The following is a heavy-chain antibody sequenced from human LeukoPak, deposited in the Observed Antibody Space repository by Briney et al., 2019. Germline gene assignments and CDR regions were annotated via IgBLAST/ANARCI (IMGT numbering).Heavy chain of an antibody. CDR2: IYTSGST. CDR3: ARVGLAAAGTPYYYYYYMDV. J-gene: IGHJ6*03. V-gene: IGHV4-4*07. Sequence: SETLSLTCTVSGGSISSYYWSWIRQPAGKGLDWIGRIYTSGSTNYNPSLKSRVTMSVDTSKNQFSLKLSSVTAADTAVYYCARVGLAAAGTPYYYYYYMDVWGKGTTVTVSS. D-gene: IGHD6-13*01. CDR1: GGSISSYY.